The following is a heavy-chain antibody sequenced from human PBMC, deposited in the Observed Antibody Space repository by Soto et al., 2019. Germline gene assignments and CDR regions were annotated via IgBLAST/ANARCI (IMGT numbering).Heavy chain of an antibody. Sequence: QITLNESGPALVKPTQTLTLTCTFSGFSLNTRDVGVGWIRQPPGKALEWLGVVYWDDDKTYSPSLKSRLTITQDHPKNQVVLRMTKMDPVDTATYYCAHCRGGVASFWGQGTLVTVSS. CDR1: GFSLNTRDVG. V-gene: IGHV2-5*02. J-gene: IGHJ4*02. D-gene: IGHD3-16*01. CDR2: VYWDDDK. CDR3: AHCRGGVASF.